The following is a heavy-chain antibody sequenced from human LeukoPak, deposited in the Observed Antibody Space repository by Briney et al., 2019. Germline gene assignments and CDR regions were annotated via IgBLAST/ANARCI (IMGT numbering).Heavy chain of an antibody. D-gene: IGHD2-2*01. Sequence: GGSLRLSCAASGFTFRSYAIYWVRQAPGKGLEWVSGISGSGGDTYFADSVKGRFTMSRDNSNNMLFLQMNSLRAEDTAVYYCAKDRYCSSTNCPYDYWGQGTLVAVSS. CDR2: ISGSGGDT. J-gene: IGHJ4*02. CDR1: GFTFRSYA. CDR3: AKDRYCSSTNCPYDY. V-gene: IGHV3-23*01.